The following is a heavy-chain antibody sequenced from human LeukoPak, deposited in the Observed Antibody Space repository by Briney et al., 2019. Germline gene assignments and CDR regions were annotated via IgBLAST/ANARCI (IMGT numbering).Heavy chain of an antibody. CDR3: ARHGSEGGSGIYRTFDI. CDR1: GGSISSSPSY. J-gene: IGHJ3*02. D-gene: IGHD3-10*01. Sequence: PSETLSLTCTVSGGSISSSPSYWGWIRQPPGKGLEWIGTISYNGGTYYNPSLKSRITISAHTSKNQFSLRLSSVTAADTAVYYCARHGSEGGSGIYRTFDIWGQGTMVTVSS. CDR2: ISYNGGT. V-gene: IGHV4-39*01.